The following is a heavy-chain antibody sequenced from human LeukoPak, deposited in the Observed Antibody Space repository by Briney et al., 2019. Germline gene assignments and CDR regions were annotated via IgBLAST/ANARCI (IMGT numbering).Heavy chain of an antibody. V-gene: IGHV3-33*01. CDR2: IWFDGSKQ. Sequence: GRSLRLSCAASGFTFSSHGFHWVRQAPGKGLEWVAAIWFDGSKQCYAVSVKGRFTVSRDDSKNTLYLQMNSLRADDTAVYYCARDPQSSMDVWGQGTTVTVSS. CDR3: ARDPQSSMDV. CDR1: GFTFSSHG. J-gene: IGHJ6*02.